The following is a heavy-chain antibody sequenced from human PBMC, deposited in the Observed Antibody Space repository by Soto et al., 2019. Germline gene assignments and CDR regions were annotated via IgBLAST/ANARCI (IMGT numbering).Heavy chain of an antibody. CDR2: ISSSSSTI. D-gene: IGHD3-22*01. Sequence: GGSLRLSCAASGFTFSSYSMNWVRQAPGKGLEWVSYISSSSSTIYYADSVKGRFTISRDNAKNSLYLQMNSLRDEDTAVYYCARGRSGYHDSSGSTVFDYWGQGTLVTVSS. CDR1: GFTFSSYS. CDR3: ARGRSGYHDSSGSTVFDY. J-gene: IGHJ4*02. V-gene: IGHV3-48*02.